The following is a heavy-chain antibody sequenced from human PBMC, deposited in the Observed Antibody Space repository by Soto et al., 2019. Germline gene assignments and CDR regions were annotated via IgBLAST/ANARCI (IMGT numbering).Heavy chain of an antibody. V-gene: IGHV1-69*12. Sequence: QVQLVQSGAEVKKPGSSVKVSCKASGGTFSSYAISWVRQAPGHGLEWMGGIIPIFGTANYAQKFQGRVTMAADESTSTAYMELSSLRSEDTAVYYCARVGHRSSGMDVWGQGTTVTVSS. J-gene: IGHJ6*02. D-gene: IGHD1-26*01. CDR3: ARVGHRSSGMDV. CDR2: IIPIFGTA. CDR1: GGTFSSYA.